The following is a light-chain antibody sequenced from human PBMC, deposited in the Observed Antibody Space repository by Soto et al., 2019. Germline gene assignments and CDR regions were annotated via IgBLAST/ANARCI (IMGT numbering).Light chain of an antibody. CDR2: GPS. CDR1: QSVSSN. CDR3: QQYHTSPIT. J-gene: IGKJ5*01. Sequence: EIVMTQSPATLSVSPGERATLSCRASQSVSSNLAWYQQKPGQPPRLVIYGPSTRATGIPARFSGSGSGTEFTLTIGSLQSEDFAVYYCQQYHTSPITFGQGTRLEIK. V-gene: IGKV3-15*01.